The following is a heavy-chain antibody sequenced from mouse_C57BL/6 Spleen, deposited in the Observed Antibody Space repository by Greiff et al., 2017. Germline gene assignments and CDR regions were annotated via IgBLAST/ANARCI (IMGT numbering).Heavy chain of an antibody. Sequence: QVQLQQSGAELAKPGASVKLSCKASGYTFTSYWMHWVKQRPGQGLEWIGYINPSSGYTKYNQKFKDKATLTADKSSSTVYMQMSSLTSEDSAVYCCASNAYDGAMDYWGQGTSVTVSS. CDR1: GYTFTSYW. V-gene: IGHV1-7*01. J-gene: IGHJ4*01. CDR3: ASNAYDGAMDY. CDR2: INPSSGYT. D-gene: IGHD2-2*01.